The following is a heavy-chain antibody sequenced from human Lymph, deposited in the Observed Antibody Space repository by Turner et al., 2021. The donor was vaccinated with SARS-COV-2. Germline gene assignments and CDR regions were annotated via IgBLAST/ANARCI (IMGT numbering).Heavy chain of an antibody. J-gene: IGHJ5*02. CDR2: ISSSSTYI. V-gene: IGHV3-21*01. Sequence: EVQLVESGGGLVKPVGSLSRACAAYGFTFSGYSMNWVRQAPGKGLEWVSSISSSSTYIFYGDSLKGRFTISRENAKNSLYLQMNSLRAEDTAVYYCARGTYYYDSSVYSGTNWFDPWGQGTLVTVSS. D-gene: IGHD3-22*01. CDR3: ARGTYYYDSSVYSGTNWFDP. CDR1: GFTFSGYS.